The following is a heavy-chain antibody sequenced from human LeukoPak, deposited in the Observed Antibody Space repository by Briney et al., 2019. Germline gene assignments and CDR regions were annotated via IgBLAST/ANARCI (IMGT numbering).Heavy chain of an antibody. CDR1: GYTFNTYG. Sequence: EASVKVSCKASGYTFNTYGITCVRQAPGQGLECMGWISGYNGKTKYAQKLQDRVTMTTDTSTTTAYMELRSLTSEDTAVYYCARAGAVVDNWFDPWGQGTLVTVSS. V-gene: IGHV1-18*01. CDR2: ISGYNGKT. J-gene: IGHJ5*02. D-gene: IGHD2-15*01. CDR3: ARAGAVVDNWFDP.